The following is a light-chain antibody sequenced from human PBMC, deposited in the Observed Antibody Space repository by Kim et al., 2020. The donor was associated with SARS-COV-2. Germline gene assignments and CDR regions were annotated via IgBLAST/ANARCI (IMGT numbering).Light chain of an antibody. V-gene: IGLV3-1*01. CDR3: QAWDSSVV. J-gene: IGLJ2*01. CDR2: QDS. Sequence: SYELTQPPSVSVSPGQTASITYSGDKLGDKYACWYQQKPGQSPVLVIYQDSKRPSGIPERFSGSNSGNTATLTISGTQAMDEADYYCQAWDSSVVFG. CDR1: KLGDKY.